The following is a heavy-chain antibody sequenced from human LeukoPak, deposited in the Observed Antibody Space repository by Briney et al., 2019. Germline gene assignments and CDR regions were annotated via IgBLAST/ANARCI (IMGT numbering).Heavy chain of an antibody. Sequence: PGRSQSLSCAASGFTFSTHGMHWVRQPPGRGLEWLAMISYDATFKTYADSVKGRFTISRDNPRNTLYLQMNSLSSEDTAVYYCATRGCSGSSCYSADYWGQGTLVTVSS. CDR3: ATRGCSGSSCYSADY. J-gene: IGHJ4*02. V-gene: IGHV3-30*03. CDR1: GFTFSTHG. CDR2: ISYDATFK. D-gene: IGHD2-15*01.